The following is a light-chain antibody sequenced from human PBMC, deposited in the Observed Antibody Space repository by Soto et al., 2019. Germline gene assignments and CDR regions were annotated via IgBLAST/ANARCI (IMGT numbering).Light chain of an antibody. CDR3: QQYYNALLT. Sequence: EILMTQSPSTLSASPGDRATLSCRASQSVSSNLAWYQQKPGQAPRLLIYCASTRATGIPSRFSGSGSGTDFTLTISSLQSEDFAVYYCQQYYNALLTFGGGTKVEIK. CDR2: CAS. J-gene: IGKJ4*02. V-gene: IGKV3-15*01. CDR1: QSVSSN.